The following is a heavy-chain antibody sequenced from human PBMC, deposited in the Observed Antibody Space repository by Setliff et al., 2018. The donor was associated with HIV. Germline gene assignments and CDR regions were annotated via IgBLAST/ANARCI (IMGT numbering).Heavy chain of an antibody. J-gene: IGHJ6*03. CDR3: ARGVWYLRPYYYYYYMDV. D-gene: IGHD3-10*01. CDR2: INAGNGNT. Sequence: GASVKVSCKASGYTFTSYAMHWVRQAPGQRLEWMGWINAGNGNTKYSQKFQGRVTITRDTSASTAYMELSSLRSEDTAVYYCARGVWYLRPYYYYYYMDVWGKGTTVTVPS. V-gene: IGHV1-3*01. CDR1: GYTFTSYA.